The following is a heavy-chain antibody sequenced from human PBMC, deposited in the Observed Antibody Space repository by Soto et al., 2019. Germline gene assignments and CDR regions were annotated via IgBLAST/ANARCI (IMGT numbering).Heavy chain of an antibody. CDR2: INHSGST. D-gene: IGHD2-2*01. CDR1: GGSFSGYY. CDR3: ARVTGYCSSTSCYAGAHYYYYYMDV. V-gene: IGHV4-34*01. Sequence: SETLSLTCAVYGGSFSGYYWSWIRQPPGKGLEWIGEINHSGSTNYNPSLKSRVTISVDTSKNQFSLKLSSVTAADTAVYYCARVTGYCSSTSCYAGAHYYYYYMDVWGKGTTVTVSS. J-gene: IGHJ6*03.